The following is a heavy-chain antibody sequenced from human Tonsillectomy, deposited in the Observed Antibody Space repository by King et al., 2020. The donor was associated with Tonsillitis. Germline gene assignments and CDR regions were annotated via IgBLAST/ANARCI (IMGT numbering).Heavy chain of an antibody. CDR3: ARESGTGTGYFDY. D-gene: IGHD3/OR15-3a*01. J-gene: IGHJ4*02. V-gene: IGHV4-31*01. CDR2: IYHTGST. CDR1: GGSISSGGYY. Sequence: QLQESGPGLVKPSQTLSLTCSVSGGSISSGGYYWSWIRQHPGKGLEWIGYIYHTGSTYYNPSLNGLLTISIDTSENQFSLKLTSVTAADTAVYYCARESGTGTGYFDYWGQGTLVTVSS.